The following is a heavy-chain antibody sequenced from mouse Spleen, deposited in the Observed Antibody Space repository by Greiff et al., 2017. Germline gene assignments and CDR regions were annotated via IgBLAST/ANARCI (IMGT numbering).Heavy chain of an antibody. J-gene: IGHJ1*01. Sequence: VQGVESGPGLVAPSQSLSITCTVSGFSLSRYSVHWVRQPPGKGLEWLGMIWGGGSTDYNSALKSRLSISKDNSKSQVFLKMNSLQTDDTAMYYCARWDYGSSEDWYFDVWGAGTTVTVSS. CDR3: ARWDYGSSEDWYFDV. D-gene: IGHD1-1*01. CDR2: IWGGGST. V-gene: IGHV2-6-4*01. CDR1: GFSLSRYS.